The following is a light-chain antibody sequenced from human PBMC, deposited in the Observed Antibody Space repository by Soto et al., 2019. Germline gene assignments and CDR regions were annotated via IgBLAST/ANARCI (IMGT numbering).Light chain of an antibody. Sequence: DIQMTQSPSTLSASVGDRVTITCRASQSISSWLAWYQQKPGKAPKLLIYDASSLESGVPSRFSGSGSGTEFTLTISSLQPDDFATYYCQQYNSYETFGQGTKVETK. J-gene: IGKJ1*01. CDR3: QQYNSYET. CDR2: DAS. V-gene: IGKV1-5*01. CDR1: QSISSW.